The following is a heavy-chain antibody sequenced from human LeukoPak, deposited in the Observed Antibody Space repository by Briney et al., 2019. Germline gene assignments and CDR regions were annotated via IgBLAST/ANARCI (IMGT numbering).Heavy chain of an antibody. Sequence: GCLRLSPAFSRVSDGGRDVLGGRRARRKGMDWVSIVYSGGSTYYADSVKGRFTISRDTSKNTVYLQMNSLRAEDTAVYYCARGLRTLFYFDFWGQGTLVTVAS. CDR3: ARGLRTLFYFDF. V-gene: IGHV3-66*01. CDR2: VYSGGST. CDR1: RVSDGGRD. J-gene: IGHJ4*02.